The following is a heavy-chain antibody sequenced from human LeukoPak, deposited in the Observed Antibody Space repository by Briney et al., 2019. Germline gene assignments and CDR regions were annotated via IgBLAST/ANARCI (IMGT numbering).Heavy chain of an antibody. CDR3: ATGGHRGEPSSYYDILTGYYNDGGDFDY. Sequence: ASVKVSCKVSGYTLTELSMHWMRQAPGKGLEWMGGFDPEDGETIYAQKFQGRVTMTEDTSTDTAYMELSSLRSEDTAVYYCATGGHRGEPSSYYDILTGYYNDGGDFDYWGQGTLVTVSS. D-gene: IGHD3-9*01. CDR1: GYTLTELS. CDR2: FDPEDGET. J-gene: IGHJ4*02. V-gene: IGHV1-24*01.